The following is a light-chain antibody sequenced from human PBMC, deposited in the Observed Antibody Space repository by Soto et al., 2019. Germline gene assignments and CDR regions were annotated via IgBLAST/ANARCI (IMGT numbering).Light chain of an antibody. Sequence: IQLTQSPSSLSASVGDRVNITCRASQGISSYLAWYQQKPGKAPNLLIYAAFTLESGVPSRFSGSASGADFTLNISSLQPEDFATYSCQQREDYPITLGPGTKVYVK. J-gene: IGKJ3*01. CDR2: AAF. CDR1: QGISSY. V-gene: IGKV1-9*01. CDR3: QQREDYPIT.